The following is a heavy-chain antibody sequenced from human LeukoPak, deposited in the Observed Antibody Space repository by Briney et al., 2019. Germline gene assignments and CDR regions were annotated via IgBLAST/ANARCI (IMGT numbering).Heavy chain of an antibody. V-gene: IGHV5-51*01. D-gene: IGHD4-17*01. CDR3: ARRAEHYGWAFDI. Sequence: GESLKISCKASGYSFTSYWVGWVRQMPGKGLEWMGIIYPGDSDSIYSPSFQGQVTISADKSISTAYLQWSSLKASDTAMYYCARRAEHYGWAFDIWGQGTMITVSS. CDR2: IYPGDSDS. CDR1: GYSFTSYW. J-gene: IGHJ3*02.